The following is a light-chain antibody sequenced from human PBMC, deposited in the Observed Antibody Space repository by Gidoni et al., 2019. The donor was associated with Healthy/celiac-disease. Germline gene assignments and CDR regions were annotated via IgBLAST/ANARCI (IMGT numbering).Light chain of an antibody. V-gene: IGKV2-28*01. CDR3: MQALQTPLYT. CDR1: QSLLHSNGYNY. CDR2: LGS. Sequence: DVVVTPSPLSLPVTPGEPASISCRSSQSLLHSNGYNYLDWYLQKPGQSPQLLIYLGSNRAAGVPDRFSGSGSGTDFTLKISRVEAEDVGVYYCMQALQTPLYTFGQGTKLEIK. J-gene: IGKJ2*01.